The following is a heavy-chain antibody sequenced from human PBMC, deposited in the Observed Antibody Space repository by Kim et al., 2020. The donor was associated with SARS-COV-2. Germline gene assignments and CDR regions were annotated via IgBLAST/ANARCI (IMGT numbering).Heavy chain of an antibody. V-gene: IGHV4-39*01. CDR2: VFYSGTT. CDR1: GDSMNTNRYY. D-gene: IGHD6-13*01. Sequence: SETLSLTYTVSGDSMNTNRYYWAWIRQAPGKGLEYIGRVFYSGTTNYNPSLKSRVTISVDTSKNQFSLRLTSVTAADTALYYCARQEATAACFDPWGQG. J-gene: IGHJ5*02. CDR3: ARQEATAACFDP.